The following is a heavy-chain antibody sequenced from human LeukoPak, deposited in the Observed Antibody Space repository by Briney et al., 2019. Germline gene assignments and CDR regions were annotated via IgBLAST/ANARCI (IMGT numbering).Heavy chain of an antibody. CDR3: ARAGYSYGYHQPTYFDY. Sequence: RGASLQISCECSGSIFTSYWIGCVRALPGKGQEWMGIIYPGDSDTRDSPSLQGQVTISADKSISTAYLQWSSLKASGTAMYYCARAGYSYGYHQPTYFDYWGQGTLVTVSS. CDR2: IYPGDSDT. V-gene: IGHV5-51*01. D-gene: IGHD5-18*01. J-gene: IGHJ4*02. CDR1: GSIFTSYW.